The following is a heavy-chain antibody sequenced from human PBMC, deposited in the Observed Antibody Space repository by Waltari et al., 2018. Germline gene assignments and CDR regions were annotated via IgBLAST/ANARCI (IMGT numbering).Heavy chain of an antibody. CDR1: GFSFSSYW. CDR2: INHDGSGK. V-gene: IGHV3-7*01. Sequence: EVQLVESGGGLVQPGGSLRLSCATSGFSFSSYWMSWGRQAPGKGLEWLANINHDGSGKFFLGSVKGRFTISRDNAKKSVYLQMNSLTGEDTAVYYCATSLDAAGNDWGQGTLVTVSS. D-gene: IGHD5-18*01. CDR3: ATSLDAAGND. J-gene: IGHJ4*02.